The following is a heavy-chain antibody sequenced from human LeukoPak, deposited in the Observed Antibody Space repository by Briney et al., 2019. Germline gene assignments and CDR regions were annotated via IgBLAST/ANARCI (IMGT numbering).Heavy chain of an antibody. D-gene: IGHD3-22*01. V-gene: IGHV4-34*01. J-gene: IGHJ4*02. CDR1: GGSFSGYY. CDR3: ASEYYYDSSGYYPNGPYYFDY. CDR2: INHSGST. Sequence: PSETLSLTCAVYGGSFSGYYWSWIRQPPGKGLEWIGEINHSGSTNYNPSLESRVTISVDTSKNQFSLKLSSVTAADTAVYYCASEYYYDSSGYYPNGPYYFDYWGQGTLVTVSS.